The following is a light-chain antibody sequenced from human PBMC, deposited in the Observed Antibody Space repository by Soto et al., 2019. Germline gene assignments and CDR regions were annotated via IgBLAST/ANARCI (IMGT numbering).Light chain of an antibody. V-gene: IGLV2-14*01. J-gene: IGLJ1*01. CDR1: SSDVGAYKY. CDR3: SSYTSSNTHV. CDR2: EVS. Sequence: QSVLTQPASVSGSPGQSITISCTGTSSDVGAYKYVSWYQQHPGKAPKVMIYEVSNRPSGVSNRFSGSKSGNTASLTISGLQAEDEADYYCSSYTSSNTHVFGTGTKLTVL.